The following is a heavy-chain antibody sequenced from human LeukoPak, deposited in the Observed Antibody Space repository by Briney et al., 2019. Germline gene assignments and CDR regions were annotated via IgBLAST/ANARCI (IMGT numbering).Heavy chain of an antibody. V-gene: IGHV3-23*01. CDR2: ISGSGGST. D-gene: IGHD3-9*01. Sequence: PGGSLRLSCAASGVAFSTAWMTCVRQAPGKGLEWVSIISGSGGSTSYADPVKGRFTISRDNSKNTLYLQMNSLRAADTALYYCAKPYSGTILTGWFDPWGQRTLVTVSS. CDR3: AKPYSGTILTGWFDP. J-gene: IGHJ5*02. CDR1: GVAFSTAW.